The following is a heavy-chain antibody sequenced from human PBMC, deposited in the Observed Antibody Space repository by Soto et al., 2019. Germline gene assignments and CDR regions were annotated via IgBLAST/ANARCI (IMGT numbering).Heavy chain of an antibody. V-gene: IGHV3-15*01. D-gene: IGHD3-10*01. CDR2: IRTKTDDEAT. CDR1: GFTFNYAW. CDR3: AKGAPTGTFFDY. Sequence: EVQLVESGGGLVKPGESLRLSCTASGFTFNYAWMSWVRQAPGKGLEWVARIRTKTDDEATDYAAPVKGRFSVSRDDSKNTVHLQMNSLKTEDTAVYYCAKGAPTGTFFDYWGHGILVTVSS. J-gene: IGHJ4*01.